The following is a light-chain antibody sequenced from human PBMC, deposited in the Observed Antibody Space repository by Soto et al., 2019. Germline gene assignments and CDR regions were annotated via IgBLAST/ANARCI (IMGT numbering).Light chain of an antibody. V-gene: IGKV1-39*01. Sequence: DIQMTQSPSSLSASVGDRVTITCRASQGISSYLNWYRQKSGKAPELLIYDTSTLVSGVPPRFTGSGSGTDFTLTITSLQPEDSATYYCQQSYNTPQTFGQGTKVDIK. CDR1: QGISSY. J-gene: IGKJ1*01. CDR2: DTS. CDR3: QQSYNTPQT.